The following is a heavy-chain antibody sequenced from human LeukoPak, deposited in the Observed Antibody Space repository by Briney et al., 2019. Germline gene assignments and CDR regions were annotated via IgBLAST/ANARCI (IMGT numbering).Heavy chain of an antibody. CDR2: IKQDGSEK. CDR1: GFSFSSYW. D-gene: IGHD1-26*01. V-gene: IGHV3-7*01. Sequence: GGSLRLSCAASGFSFSSYWMSWVRQAPGKGLEWVANIKQDGSEKYYLDSVKGRFTISRDNAKSSLYLQMNSLRAEDTAIYYCARDPYNGNYGDSYYYYMDVWGKGTTVTISS. J-gene: IGHJ6*03. CDR3: ARDPYNGNYGDSYYYYMDV.